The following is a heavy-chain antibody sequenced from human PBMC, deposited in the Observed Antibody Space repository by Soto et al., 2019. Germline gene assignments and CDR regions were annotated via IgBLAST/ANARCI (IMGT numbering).Heavy chain of an antibody. CDR1: GYSFTNYA. CDR2: INGGNGNT. J-gene: IGHJ2*01. CDR3: ARDRYYHDGSGLYWYFDL. D-gene: IGHD3-22*01. Sequence: QVQLVQSGAEVKKPGASVKVSCKASGYSFTNYAMHWMRQAPGQGLEWMGWINGGNGNTKYSEKFQGRVTITRDTSASTAYMELSSLRSEDTAVYYCARDRYYHDGSGLYWYFDLWGRGTLVTVSS. V-gene: IGHV1-3*01.